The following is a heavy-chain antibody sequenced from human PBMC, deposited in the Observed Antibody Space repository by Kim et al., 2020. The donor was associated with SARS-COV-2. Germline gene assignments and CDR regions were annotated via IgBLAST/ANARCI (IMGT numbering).Heavy chain of an antibody. D-gene: IGHD7-27*01. CDR3: ARDVKGTTGDHFMDV. V-gene: IGHV4-4*02. Sequence: PSPKSRVTISVDKSKNQFSLKLSSVTAADTAVYYCARDVKGTTGDHFMDVWGQGTTVTVSS. J-gene: IGHJ6*02.